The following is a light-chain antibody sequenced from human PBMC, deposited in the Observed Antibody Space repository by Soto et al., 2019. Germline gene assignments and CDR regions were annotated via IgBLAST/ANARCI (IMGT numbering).Light chain of an antibody. V-gene: IGKV3-20*01. CDR2: DAS. CDR1: QSIRSER. J-gene: IGKJ5*01. Sequence: EFVVTHSPDSLSVSPLWISRLAFSSSQSIRSERLAWYQQKPGQAPRLXIFDASNRASGMPERFSGSGSGTDFTLTIARLEPEDFAVYYCQEYDGAPITFGLGTRLEIK. CDR3: QEYDGAPIT.